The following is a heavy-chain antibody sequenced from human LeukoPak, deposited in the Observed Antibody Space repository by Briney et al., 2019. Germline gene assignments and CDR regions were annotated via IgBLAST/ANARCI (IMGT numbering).Heavy chain of an antibody. D-gene: IGHD4-11*01. CDR3: ARDRGAYSNYGGFDY. Sequence: PGGSPRLSCAASGFTFSSYAMHWVRQAPGKGLEWVAVISYDGSNKYYADSVKGRFTISRDNSKNTLYLQMNSLRAEDTAVYYCARDRGAYSNYGGFDYWGQGTLVTVSS. CDR1: GFTFSSYA. V-gene: IGHV3-30-3*01. J-gene: IGHJ4*02. CDR2: ISYDGSNK.